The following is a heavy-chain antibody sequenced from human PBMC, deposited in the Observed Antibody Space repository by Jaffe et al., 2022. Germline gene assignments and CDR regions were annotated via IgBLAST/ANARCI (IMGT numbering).Heavy chain of an antibody. D-gene: IGHD1-26*01. CDR2: MFHSGST. CDR3: ARGGSYYAWFDP. V-gene: IGHV4-38-2*01. CDR1: GYSITSGYY. Sequence: QVQLQESGPGLVKPSETLSLTCAVSGYSITSGYYWGWIRQPPGKGLEWIGSMFHSGSTYYNPSLKSRVTISVDTSKNQFSLKLSSVTAADTAVYYCARGGSYYAWFDPWGQGTLVTVSS. J-gene: IGHJ5*02.